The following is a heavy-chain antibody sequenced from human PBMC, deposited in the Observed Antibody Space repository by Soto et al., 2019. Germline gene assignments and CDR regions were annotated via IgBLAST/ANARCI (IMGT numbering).Heavy chain of an antibody. CDR1: GYTPPELS. D-gene: IGHD6-13*01. CDR3: ATDVDGIAEYDY. Sequence: ASVKVSCKVSGYTPPELSLHWVRQAPGKGLEWMGGFDPEDGETIYAQKFQGRVTMTEDTSTDTAYMELSSLRSEDTAVYYCATDVDGIAEYDYSGQGTLVTVSS. CDR2: FDPEDGET. J-gene: IGHJ4*02. V-gene: IGHV1-24*01.